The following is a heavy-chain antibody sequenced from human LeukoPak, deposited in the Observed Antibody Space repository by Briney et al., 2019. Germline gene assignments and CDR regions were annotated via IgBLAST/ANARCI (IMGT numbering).Heavy chain of an antibody. CDR1: GFTFSCCA. CDR3: SRPRGRNSGRAYQH. J-gene: IGHJ1*01. D-gene: IGHD2-21*01. CDR2: LRIKINNYAT. V-gene: IGHV3-73*01. Sequence: GGSLTLSCTASGFTFSCCAPQWIRQAPGKGLEWVACLRIKINNYATSYSASVNGRFTASRDDSKNFSYLEMNSLKTEDTAVYYCSRPRGRNSGRAYQHWGQGTLVTVAS.